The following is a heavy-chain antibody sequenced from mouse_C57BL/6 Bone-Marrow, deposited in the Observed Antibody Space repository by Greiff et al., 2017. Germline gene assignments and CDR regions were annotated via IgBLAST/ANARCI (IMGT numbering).Heavy chain of an antibody. D-gene: IGHD2-4*01. V-gene: IGHV1-4*01. CDR1: GYTFTSYT. J-gene: IGHJ3*01. Sequence: VQLQESGAELARPGASVKMSCKASGYTFTSYTMHWVKQRPGQGLEWIGYINPSSGYTKYNQKFKDKATLTADKSSSTAYMQLSSLTSEDSAVYDCARLYYDYDGCAYWGQGTLVTVSA. CDR3: ARLYYDYDGCAY. CDR2: INPSSGYT.